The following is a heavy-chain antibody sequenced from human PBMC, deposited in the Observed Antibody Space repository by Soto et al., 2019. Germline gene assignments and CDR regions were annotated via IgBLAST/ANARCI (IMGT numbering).Heavy chain of an antibody. V-gene: IGHV4-59*02. J-gene: IGHJ4*02. CDR2: GHYTGST. CDR1: GGSVNSYF. Sequence: HVHLQESGPGLVKPSETLSLTCTVSGGSVNSYFWMWIRQPPGKGLEWIGHGHYTGSTSYNPSLKRRVDISIDTSKNQFYLKLNSVTAADTALYYCARRLGGGFAYWHQGTLVTVSS. D-gene: IGHD3-16*01. CDR3: ARRLGGGFAY.